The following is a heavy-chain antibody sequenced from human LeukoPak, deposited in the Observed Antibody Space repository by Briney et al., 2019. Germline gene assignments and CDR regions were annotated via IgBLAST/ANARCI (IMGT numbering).Heavy chain of an antibody. CDR3: ARAGRVAASGWGRHFDL. CDR2: LSSSGGTM. D-gene: IGHD3-10*01. CDR1: GFTFSSYE. Sequence: PGGSLRLSCAASGFTFSSYEMNWVRQAPARGLEWLSYLSSSGGTMYYVDSVKGRFTISRDNAKNSLYLQMSSLRVEDTAVYYCARAGRVAASGWGRHFDLWGRGTLVTVSS. J-gene: IGHJ2*01. V-gene: IGHV3-48*03.